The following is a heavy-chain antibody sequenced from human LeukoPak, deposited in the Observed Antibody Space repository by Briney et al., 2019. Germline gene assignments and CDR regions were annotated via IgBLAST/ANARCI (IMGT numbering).Heavy chain of an antibody. CDR1: GNSFGDYY. D-gene: IGHD4-17*01. J-gene: IGHJ5*02. Sequence: PSETLSLTCTVSGNSFGDYYWSWVRQPAGKGLEWIGRIYTSGSTTYNPSLKSRVTMSVDTSKSQFSLNLMSVTAADTAVYYCTRDTGTTGEVKFDPWGQGTLVTVSS. CDR3: TRDTGTTGEVKFDP. CDR2: IYTSGST. V-gene: IGHV4-4*07.